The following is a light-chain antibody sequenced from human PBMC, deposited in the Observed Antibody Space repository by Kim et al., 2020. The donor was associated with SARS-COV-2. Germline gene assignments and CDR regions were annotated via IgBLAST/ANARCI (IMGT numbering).Light chain of an antibody. CDR1: SLRNYY. CDR2: GKY. J-gene: IGLJ3*02. CDR3: NSRDSSGDHMV. V-gene: IGLV3-19*01. Sequence: SSELTQDPAVSVALGQTVRLTCQGDSLRNYYATWYQQRPGQAPVLVLYGKYNRPSGIPDRFSGSASGNTASLTITGAQAEDEADYYCNSRDSSGDHMVF.